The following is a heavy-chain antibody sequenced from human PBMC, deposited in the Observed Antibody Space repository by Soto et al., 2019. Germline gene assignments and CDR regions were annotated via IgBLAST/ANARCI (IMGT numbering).Heavy chain of an antibody. CDR1: GGSISSSNW. Sequence: PSETLSLTCAVSGGSISSSNWWSWVRQPPGKGLEWIGEIYHSGSTNYNPSLKSRVTISVDKSKNQFSLKLSSVTAADTAVYYCARGRGVPVAATLRRFDPWGQGTLVTVSS. D-gene: IGHD2-2*01. J-gene: IGHJ5*02. CDR2: IYHSGST. CDR3: ARGRGVPVAATLRRFDP. V-gene: IGHV4-4*02.